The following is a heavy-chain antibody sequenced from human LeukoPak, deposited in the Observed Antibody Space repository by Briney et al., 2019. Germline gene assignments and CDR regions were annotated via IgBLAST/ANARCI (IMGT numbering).Heavy chain of an antibody. D-gene: IGHD2-15*01. CDR3: ARDYCRDVSCSVRWFDP. V-gene: IGHV3-53*05. CDR2: IYSAGDT. Sequence: PGGSLRLSCVASGFTVSSNFMSWVRQAPGKGLEWVSVIYSAGDTYYADSVKGRFTISRDNFKNTLYLQMNSLRTDDSAVYFYARDYCRDVSCSVRWFDPWGQGTLVTVSS. CDR1: GFTVSSNF. J-gene: IGHJ5*02.